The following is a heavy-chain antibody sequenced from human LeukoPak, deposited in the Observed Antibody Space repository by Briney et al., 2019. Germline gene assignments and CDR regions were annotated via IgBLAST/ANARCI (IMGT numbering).Heavy chain of an antibody. V-gene: IGHV3-21*01. CDR3: ARDPHARDSSGYYG. Sequence: GGSLRLSCAASGFTSSSYSMNSVRQAPGKGLEWVSSISSSSSYIYYADSVKGRFTISRDNAKNPRYLQMNSLRAEDTAVYYCARDPHARDSSGYYGWGQGTLVTVSS. CDR2: ISSSSSYI. D-gene: IGHD3-22*01. J-gene: IGHJ4*02. CDR1: GFTSSSYS.